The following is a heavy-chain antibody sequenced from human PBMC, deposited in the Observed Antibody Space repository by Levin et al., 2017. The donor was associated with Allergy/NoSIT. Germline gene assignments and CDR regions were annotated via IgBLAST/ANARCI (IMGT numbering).Heavy chain of an antibody. CDR2: ISYDGSNK. J-gene: IGHJ6*02. Sequence: GGSLRLSCAASGFTFSSYGMHWVRQAPGKGMEWVAVISYDGSNKYYADSVKGRFTISRDNSKNTLYLQMNSLRAEDTAVYYCAKWARDDLTTEDYYYYGMDVWGQGTTVTVSS. CDR1: GFTFSSYG. V-gene: IGHV3-30*18. CDR3: AKWARDDLTTEDYYYYGMDV. D-gene: IGHD4-11*01.